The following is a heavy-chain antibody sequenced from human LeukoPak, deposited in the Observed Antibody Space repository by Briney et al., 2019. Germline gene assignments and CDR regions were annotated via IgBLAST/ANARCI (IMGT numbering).Heavy chain of an antibody. CDR2: INHSGST. Sequence: SETLSLTCAVYGGSFSGYYWSWIRQPPGKGLEWIGEINHSGSTNYNPSLKSRVTISVDTSKNQFSLKLSSVTAADTAVYYCARDPPGYDFWSGYYTYPFDYWGQGTLVTVSS. V-gene: IGHV4-34*01. CDR1: GGSFSGYY. CDR3: ARDPPGYDFWSGYYTYPFDY. J-gene: IGHJ4*02. D-gene: IGHD3-3*01.